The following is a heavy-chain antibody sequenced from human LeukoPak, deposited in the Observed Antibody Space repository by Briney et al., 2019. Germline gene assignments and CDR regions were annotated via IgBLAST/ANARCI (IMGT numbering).Heavy chain of an antibody. J-gene: IGHJ4*02. CDR1: GASLSDHY. V-gene: IGHV4-59*08. D-gene: IGHD3-10*01. CDR3: AAGSGGRIDY. CDR2: IYYSGST. Sequence: SETLSLTCAVFGASLSDHYWSWIRQPPGKGLEWIGYIYYSGSTNYNPSLKSRVTISVDTSKNQFSLKLSSVTAADTAVYYCAAGSGGRIDYWGQGTLVTVSS.